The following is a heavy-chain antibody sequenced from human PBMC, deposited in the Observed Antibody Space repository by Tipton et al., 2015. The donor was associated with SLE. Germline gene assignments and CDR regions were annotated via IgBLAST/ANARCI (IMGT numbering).Heavy chain of an antibody. CDR2: IYYSGSA. CDR1: GGSISSSNYS. Sequence: LRLSCTVSGGSISSSNYSWGCIRQPQGKGLEWIGTIYYSGSAYSNPSLKSRVTISVDTSKNQFPRKMSSVTAADTTVYYCARHSSGWYQFDYCGRGTLVTVSS. J-gene: IGHJ4*02. D-gene: IGHD6-19*01. V-gene: IGHV4-39*01. CDR3: ARHSSGWYQFDY.